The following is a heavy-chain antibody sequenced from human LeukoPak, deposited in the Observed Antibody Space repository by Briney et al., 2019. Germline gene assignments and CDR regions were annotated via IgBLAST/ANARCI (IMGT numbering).Heavy chain of an antibody. CDR1: GFTFSRSA. Sequence: GGSLRLSCAASGFTFSRSAVHWVRQAPGKGLEWVAVISHDGSNTDYTDSVKGRFTISRDNSKNTLYLELSSLRAEDTAVYYCAKEMKPWMHFDYWGQGTLVTVSS. CDR2: ISHDGSNT. CDR3: AKEMKPWMHFDY. J-gene: IGHJ4*02. D-gene: IGHD5-12*01. V-gene: IGHV3-30*18.